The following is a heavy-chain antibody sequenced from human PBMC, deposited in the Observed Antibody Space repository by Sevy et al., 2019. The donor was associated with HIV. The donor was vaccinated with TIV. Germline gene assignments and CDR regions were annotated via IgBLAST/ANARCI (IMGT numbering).Heavy chain of an antibody. V-gene: IGHV3-23*01. CDR1: GFTFSKYS. CDR2: LSFGCGEI. D-gene: IGHD2-8*01. CDR3: AREGCTKPHDY. J-gene: IGHJ4*02. Sequence: GKSLKISCAASGFTFSKYSMSWVRQPPGKGLEWVSTLSFGCGEINHADSVKGRFTISRDNSKNSLYLQMNDLRAEDTAVYYCAREGCTKPHDYWGQGTLVTVSS.